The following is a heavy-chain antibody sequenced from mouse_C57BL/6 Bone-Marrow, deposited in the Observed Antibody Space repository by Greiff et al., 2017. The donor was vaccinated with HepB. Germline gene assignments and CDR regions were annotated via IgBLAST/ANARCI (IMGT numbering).Heavy chain of an antibody. CDR2: IDPSDSYT. V-gene: IGHV1-59*01. CDR1: GYTFTSYW. Sequence: VQLQQPGAELVRPGTSVKLSCKASGYTFTSYWMHWVKQRPGQGLEWIGVIDPSDSYTNYNQKFKGKATLTVDTSSSTAYMQLSSLTSEDSAVYYCARSSDYDYLFAYWGQGTLVTVSA. CDR3: ARSSDYDYLFAY. D-gene: IGHD2-4*01. J-gene: IGHJ3*01.